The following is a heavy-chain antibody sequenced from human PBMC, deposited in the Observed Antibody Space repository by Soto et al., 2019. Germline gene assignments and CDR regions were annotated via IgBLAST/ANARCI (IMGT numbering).Heavy chain of an antibody. Sequence: QVQLVQSGAEVKKPGASVKVSCKASGYTFTSYGISWVRQAPGQGLEWMGWISAYNGNTNYAQKLQGRVTMTTDTSTSTAYMELRSLRSDDTAVYYCARIRYSSSPNHLGAYYYYGMDVWGQGTTVTVSS. J-gene: IGHJ6*02. D-gene: IGHD6-13*01. V-gene: IGHV1-18*01. CDR2: ISAYNGNT. CDR1: GYTFTSYG. CDR3: ARIRYSSSPNHLGAYYYYGMDV.